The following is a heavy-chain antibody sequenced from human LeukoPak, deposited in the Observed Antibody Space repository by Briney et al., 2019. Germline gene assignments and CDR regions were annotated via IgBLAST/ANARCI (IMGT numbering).Heavy chain of an antibody. D-gene: IGHD5-24*01. Sequence: GGSLRLSCAASGFTFSSYAMHWVRQAPGKGLEWVAVISYDGSNKYYADSVKGRFTISRDNSKNTLYLQMNSLRAEDTAVYYCARVVAMVTIFFSPLGYWGQGTLVTVSS. V-gene: IGHV3-30-3*01. CDR1: GFTFSSYA. J-gene: IGHJ4*02. CDR2: ISYDGSNK. CDR3: ARVVAMVTIFFSPLGY.